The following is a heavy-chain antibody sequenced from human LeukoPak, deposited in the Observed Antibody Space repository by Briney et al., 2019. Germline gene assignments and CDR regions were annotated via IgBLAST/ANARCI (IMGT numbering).Heavy chain of an antibody. CDR1: GFTFSSYA. Sequence: GGSLRLSCAASGFTFSSYAMHWVRQAPGKGLEWVALISYDGSNEYYADSVKGRFTISRDNSKNTLYLQMNSLRAEDTAVYYCARGQVGDGDYTYYGMDVWGQGTTVTVSS. J-gene: IGHJ6*02. D-gene: IGHD3-10*01. CDR3: ARGQVGDGDYTYYGMDV. CDR2: ISYDGSNE. V-gene: IGHV3-30-3*01.